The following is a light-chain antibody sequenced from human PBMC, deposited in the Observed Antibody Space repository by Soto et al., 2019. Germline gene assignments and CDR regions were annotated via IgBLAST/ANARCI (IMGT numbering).Light chain of an antibody. V-gene: IGLV1-44*01. J-gene: IGLJ2*01. Sequence: QLVLTQPPSASGTPGQRVTISCSGSGSSIGTNTVNWYRQLPGTAPKLLIYGNNQRPSGLPDRFSGSKSGTSASLAISGLQSEDEADYYCAAWDGSLNNVLFGGGTQLTVL. CDR1: GSSIGTNT. CDR2: GNN. CDR3: AAWDGSLNNVL.